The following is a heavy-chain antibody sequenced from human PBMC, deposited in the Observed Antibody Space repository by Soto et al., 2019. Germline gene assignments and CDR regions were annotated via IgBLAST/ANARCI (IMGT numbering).Heavy chain of an antibody. J-gene: IGHJ4*02. D-gene: IGHD6-13*01. CDR3: ARVVNHSSWYFGGNY. V-gene: IGHV3-30-3*01. CDR1: GFTFSSYA. CDR2: ISYDGSNK. Sequence: QVQLVESGGGVVQPGRSLRLSCAASGFTFSSYAMHWVRQAPGKGLEWVAVISYDGSNKYYADSVKGRFTISRDNSKNTLYLQMNSLRAEDTAVYYWARVVNHSSWYFGGNYWGQGTLVTVSS.